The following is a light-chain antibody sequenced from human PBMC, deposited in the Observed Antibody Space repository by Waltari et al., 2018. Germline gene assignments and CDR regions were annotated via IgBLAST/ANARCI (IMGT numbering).Light chain of an antibody. V-gene: IGLV1-44*01. Sequence: QSVLTQPPSASGTPAQTVTVSCCGSSTKTEDKPANWYQQLPGTAPKLLIYRNNQRPSGVPDRFSGSKSGASASLAISGLQSEDEADYYCAAWDDSLDSHVFGGGTKLTVL. CDR2: RNN. CDR3: AAWDDSLDSHV. J-gene: IGLJ3*02. CDR1: STKTEDKP.